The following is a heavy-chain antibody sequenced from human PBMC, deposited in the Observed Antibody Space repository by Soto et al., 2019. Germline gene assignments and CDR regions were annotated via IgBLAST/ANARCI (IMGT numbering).Heavy chain of an antibody. CDR3: ASSTVNWFDP. CDR1: GGSISSGGYS. D-gene: IGHD4-4*01. V-gene: IGHV4-30-2*01. J-gene: IGHJ5*02. Sequence: QLQLQESGSGLVKPSQTLSLTCAVSGGSISSGGYSWSWIRQPPGKGLEWIGYIYHSGSTYYHPSIKSRVTISVDRSKNQFSLKLSSVTAADTAVYYCASSTVNWFDPWGKGTLVNVSS. CDR2: IYHSGST.